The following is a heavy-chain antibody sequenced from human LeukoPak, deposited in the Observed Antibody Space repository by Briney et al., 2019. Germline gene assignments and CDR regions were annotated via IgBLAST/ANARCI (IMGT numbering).Heavy chain of an antibody. V-gene: IGHV3-33*08. Sequence: GGSLRLSCAASGLTFSGYDMHWVRQAPGKGLEWVAVIWYDGSNKYYADSVKGRFTISRDNSKNTLYLQMNSLRAEDTAVYFCAKYSGSYYYPPNWDSWGQGTLVTVSS. J-gene: IGHJ4*02. CDR1: GLTFSGYD. D-gene: IGHD1-26*01. CDR3: AKYSGSYYYPPNWDS. CDR2: IWYDGSNK.